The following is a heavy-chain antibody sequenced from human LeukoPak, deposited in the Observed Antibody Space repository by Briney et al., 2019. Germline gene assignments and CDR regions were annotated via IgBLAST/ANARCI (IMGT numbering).Heavy chain of an antibody. V-gene: IGHV3-23*01. D-gene: IGHD2-2*02. Sequence: GGSLRLSCAASGFTFSSSTMSWVRQAPGKGLEWVSAISGTGDNTYYADSVKGRFTISRDNSKNTLYLQMSSLRVEDTAVYYCARYLSCSTWGQGTLVTVSS. J-gene: IGHJ4*02. CDR1: GFTFSSST. CDR3: ARYLSCST. CDR2: ISGTGDNT.